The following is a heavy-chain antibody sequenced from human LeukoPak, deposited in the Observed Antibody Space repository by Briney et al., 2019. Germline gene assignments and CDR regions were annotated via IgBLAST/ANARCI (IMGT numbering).Heavy chain of an antibody. J-gene: IGHJ6*02. Sequence: GGSLRLSCAASGFTFSSYSMNWVRQAPGKGLEWVSSISSSSSYIYYADSVKGRFTISRDNAKNSLYLQMNSLGAEDTAVYYCARGGVGYISRDGMDVWGQGTTVTVSS. D-gene: IGHD6-19*01. V-gene: IGHV3-21*01. CDR1: GFTFSSYS. CDR3: ARGGVGYISRDGMDV. CDR2: ISSSSSYI.